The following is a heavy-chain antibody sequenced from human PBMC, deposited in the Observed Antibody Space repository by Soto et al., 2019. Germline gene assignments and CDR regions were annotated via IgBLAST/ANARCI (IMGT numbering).Heavy chain of an antibody. V-gene: IGHV3-23*01. J-gene: IGHJ3*01. D-gene: IGHD2-8*01. CDR3: AKDRMNHNGVWDPFDV. CDR1: GFTFSTYA. CDR2: IGSGPDDS. Sequence: EVKLLESGGDLVQPGGSLRLSCAASGFTFSTYAMGWVRQAPGKGLEWVSSIGSGPDDSDSADPVKGRFIISRDNSKNIVSLQMERLRVEDTARYYCAKDRMNHNGVWDPFDVWGQGTVVTVSS.